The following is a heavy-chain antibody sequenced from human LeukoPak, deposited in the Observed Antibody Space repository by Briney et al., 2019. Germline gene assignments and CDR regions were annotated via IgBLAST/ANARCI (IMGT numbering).Heavy chain of an antibody. D-gene: IGHD3-10*01. CDR1: GYTLTELS. Sequence: ASVKVSCKVSGYTLTELSMHWVRQAPGKGLEWMGGFDPEDGETIYAQKFQGRVTMTEDTSTDTAYMELSSLRSEDTAVYYCATDHYYGSGSYDVYFDYWGQGTLVTVSS. J-gene: IGHJ4*02. V-gene: IGHV1-24*01. CDR3: ATDHYYGSGSYDVYFDY. CDR2: FDPEDGET.